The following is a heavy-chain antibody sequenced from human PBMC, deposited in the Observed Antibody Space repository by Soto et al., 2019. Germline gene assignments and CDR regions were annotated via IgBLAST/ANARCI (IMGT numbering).Heavy chain of an antibody. Sequence: QVQLVQSGAEVKKPGSSVKVSCKASGGTFSSYTISWVRQAPGQGLEWMGRIIPILGIANYAQKFQGRVTINAXXSXSXVYMELSSLRSEDTAVYYCARELISAAGSLYNWFAPWGQGTLVTVSS. J-gene: IGHJ5*02. CDR2: IIPILGIA. CDR1: GGTFSSYT. D-gene: IGHD6-13*01. CDR3: ARELISAAGSLYNWFAP. V-gene: IGHV1-69*08.